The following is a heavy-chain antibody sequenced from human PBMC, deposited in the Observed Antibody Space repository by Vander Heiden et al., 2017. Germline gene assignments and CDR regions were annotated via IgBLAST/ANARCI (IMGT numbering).Heavy chain of an antibody. V-gene: IGHV3-9*01. Sequence: EVQLVESGGGLVQPGRSLRLSCAASGFTFDDYAMHWVRQAPGKGLEWVSGISWNSGSIGYADSVKGRFTISRDNAKNSLYMQMNSLRAEDTALYYCAKDKDSGSYQAAFDIWGQGTMVTVSS. CDR1: GFTFDDYA. CDR3: AKDKDSGSYQAAFDI. CDR2: ISWNSGSI. J-gene: IGHJ3*02. D-gene: IGHD1-26*01.